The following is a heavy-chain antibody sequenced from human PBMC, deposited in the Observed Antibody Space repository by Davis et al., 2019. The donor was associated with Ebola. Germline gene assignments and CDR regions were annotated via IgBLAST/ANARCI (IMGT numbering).Heavy chain of an antibody. Sequence: ASVKVSCKASGFTLANYAIHWVRQAPGQRLEWMGWVHGGNGNTKYSQRFQGRVTITMDTSASTAYMELSSLRSEDTAVYYCARAAFGYNSGWYADYWGQGTLVTVSS. CDR3: ARAAFGYNSGWYADY. CDR1: GFTLANYA. V-gene: IGHV1-3*01. D-gene: IGHD6-19*01. J-gene: IGHJ4*02. CDR2: VHGGNGNT.